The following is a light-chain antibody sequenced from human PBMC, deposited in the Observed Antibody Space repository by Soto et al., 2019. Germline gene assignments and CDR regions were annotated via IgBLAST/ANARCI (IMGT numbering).Light chain of an antibody. CDR1: QSVSSSY. CDR2: GAS. Sequence: EIVLTQSPGTLSLSPGERATLSCRASQSVSSSYLAWYQQKPGQAPRLLIYGASSRATGIPDRFSGSGSGTDFPLTISRLEPEDFAVYYCQQYGSSPFLTFGQGTKVEIK. J-gene: IGKJ1*01. CDR3: QQYGSSPFLT. V-gene: IGKV3-20*01.